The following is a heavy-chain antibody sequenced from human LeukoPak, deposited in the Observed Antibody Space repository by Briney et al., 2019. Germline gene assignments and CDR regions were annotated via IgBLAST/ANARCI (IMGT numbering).Heavy chain of an antibody. CDR3: ARLPTGYPNWFDP. D-gene: IGHD3-9*01. V-gene: IGHV4-39*01. CDR1: GGSIISSSYN. Sequence: SETLSLTCAASGGSIISSSYNWGWIRQPPGKGLEWIGTIYHSGTTYYNPSLKSRVTISVDTSKNQFFLKLSSVTAADTAVYYCARLPTGYPNWFDPWGQGSLVTVSS. J-gene: IGHJ5*02. CDR2: IYHSGTT.